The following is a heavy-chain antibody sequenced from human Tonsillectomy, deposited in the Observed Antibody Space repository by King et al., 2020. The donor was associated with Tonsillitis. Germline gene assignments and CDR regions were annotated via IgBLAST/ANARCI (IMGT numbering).Heavy chain of an antibody. CDR3: ARGEGTTGGFDY. CDR1: GGSIRTGDFY. D-gene: IGHD1-7*01. V-gene: IGHV4-30-4*01. Sequence: QLQESGPGLVKPSQTLSLICSVSGGSIRTGDFYWSWIRQPPGKGLEWLGYIYYSGTTYDNPSRQGRVSMSVDASKNQFSLKLRSVTAADTAVYYCARGEGTTGGFDYWGQGTLVTVSS. CDR2: IYYSGTT. J-gene: IGHJ4*02.